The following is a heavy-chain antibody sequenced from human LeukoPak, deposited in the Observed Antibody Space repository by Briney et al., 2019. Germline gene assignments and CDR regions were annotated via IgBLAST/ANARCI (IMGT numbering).Heavy chain of an antibody. V-gene: IGHV4-59*01. CDR3: ASSMVRGVIDY. D-gene: IGHD3-10*01. CDR2: IYYSGST. CDR1: GGSISSYY. Sequence: SETLSLTCTVSGGSISSYYWSWIRQPPGKGLEWIGYIYYSGSTNYNPSLKSRVTISVDTSKNQFSLKLSSVTAADTAVYYCASSMVRGVIDYWGQGTLVTVSS. J-gene: IGHJ4*02.